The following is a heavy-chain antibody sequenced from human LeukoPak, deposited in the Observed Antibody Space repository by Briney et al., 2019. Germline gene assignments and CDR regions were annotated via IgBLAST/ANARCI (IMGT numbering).Heavy chain of an antibody. CDR2: IWYDGSNK. CDR1: GFTFSSYG. D-gene: IGHD4-17*01. V-gene: IGHV3-33*01. Sequence: GGSLRLSCAASGFTFSSYGMHGVRQAPGRGLEWVAVIWYDGSNKYYADSVKGRFTISRDNSKNTLYLQMNSLRAEDTAVYYCARDHDYGDYDAFDIWGQGTMVTVSS. CDR3: ARDHDYGDYDAFDI. J-gene: IGHJ3*02.